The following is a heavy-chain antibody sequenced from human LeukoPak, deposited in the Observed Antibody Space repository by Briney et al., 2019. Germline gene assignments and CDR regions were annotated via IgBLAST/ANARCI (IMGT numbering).Heavy chain of an antibody. Sequence: GGSLRLSCAASGFTFSKYWMHWVRQAPGKGLVWVSRINSDGSSTTYADSVKGRFTISRDNAKNTLYLQMSSLRAEDTAVYYCARRTANYGGYDYWGQGTLVTVSS. CDR1: GFTFSKYW. D-gene: IGHD2-21*01. J-gene: IGHJ4*02. CDR3: ARRTANYGGYDY. CDR2: INSDGSST. V-gene: IGHV3-74*01.